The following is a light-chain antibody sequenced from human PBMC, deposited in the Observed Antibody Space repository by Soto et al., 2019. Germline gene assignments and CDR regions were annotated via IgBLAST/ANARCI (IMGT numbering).Light chain of an antibody. CDR2: DVS. V-gene: IGLV2-11*01. CDR3: CLYACSYALV. Sequence: QSALTQPRSVSGSPGQSVTISCTGTSSDVGGYNYVSWYQQHPGKAPKLMIYDVSKRPSGVPDRVSGSHSGNTACMTISALQAEDEGDCYCCLYACSYALVFDVGTKLTVL. J-gene: IGLJ2*01. CDR1: SSDVGGYNY.